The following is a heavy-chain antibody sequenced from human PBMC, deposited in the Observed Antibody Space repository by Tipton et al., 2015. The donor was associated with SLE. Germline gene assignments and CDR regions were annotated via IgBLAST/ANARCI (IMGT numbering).Heavy chain of an antibody. V-gene: IGHV4-34*01. J-gene: IGHJ4*02. CDR2: INHSGTT. CDR3: ARSWNDAPPDLGY. D-gene: IGHD1-1*01. CDR1: GGSFSGYF. Sequence: TLSLTCAVYGGSFSGYFWSWIRQLPDKGLEWIGEINHSGTTNCNPSLKSRVTISVDTSKNQFSLKLRSVTAADTAVYYCARSWNDAPPDLGYWGQGTLVTVSS.